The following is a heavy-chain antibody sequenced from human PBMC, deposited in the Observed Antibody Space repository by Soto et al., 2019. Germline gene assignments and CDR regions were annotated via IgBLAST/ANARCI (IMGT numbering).Heavy chain of an antibody. D-gene: IGHD3-10*01. J-gene: IGHJ6*02. Sequence: XSVKVSCKASVYTFTSYAMHWVRQAPGQSLEWMGWINAGNGNTKYSQKFQGRVTITRDTSASTAYMELSSLRSEDTAVYYCARSYYGSGSYYNLYYYGMDVWGQGTTVTVSS. CDR2: INAGNGNT. CDR1: VYTFTSYA. V-gene: IGHV1-3*01. CDR3: ARSYYGSGSYYNLYYYGMDV.